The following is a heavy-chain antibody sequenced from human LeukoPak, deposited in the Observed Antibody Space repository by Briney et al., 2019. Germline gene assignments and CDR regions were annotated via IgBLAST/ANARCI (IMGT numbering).Heavy chain of an antibody. V-gene: IGHV3-30-3*01. CDR1: GFTFGSYA. Sequence: GGSLRLSCAAYGFTFGSYAMHWVRQAPGKGLEWVAVISYDGSNKYYADSVKGRFTISRDNSKNTLYLQMNSLRAEDTAVYYCARVYLGAFDIWGQGTMVTVSS. CDR2: ISYDGSNK. D-gene: IGHD3-10*01. CDR3: ARVYLGAFDI. J-gene: IGHJ3*02.